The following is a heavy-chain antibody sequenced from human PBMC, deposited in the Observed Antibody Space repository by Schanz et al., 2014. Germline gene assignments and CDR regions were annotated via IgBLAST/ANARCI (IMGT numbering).Heavy chain of an antibody. J-gene: IGHJ4*02. Sequence: QVQVEQSGSELKKPGAAVKISCKGSADTFSNYAVNWVRQAPGQGLEWMGWIDTNTGDATFAQGFTGRFVFSLDTSVSTAYLQISFLKADDTAVFFCARGEANWGQYWGQGPLVTVSS. CDR1: ADTFSNYA. D-gene: IGHD7-27*01. CDR3: ARGEANWGQY. CDR2: IDTNTGDA. V-gene: IGHV7-4-1*02.